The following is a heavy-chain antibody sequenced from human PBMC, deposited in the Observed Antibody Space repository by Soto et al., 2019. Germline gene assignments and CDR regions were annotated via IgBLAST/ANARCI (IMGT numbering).Heavy chain of an antibody. V-gene: IGHV3-23*01. J-gene: IGHJ4*02. CDR2: IGASGSPT. Sequence: EVQLLQSGGGLVQPGGSLRLSCAASGFTFDTYAMTWVRQAPGKGLEWVSVIGASGSPTYYADSVKGRFTISRDNSKSTLYLQMNTLRAEDTATYYCAKDLKTAAIRAYDYGGQGALVTVSS. CDR3: AKDLKTAAIRAYDY. D-gene: IGHD2-21*02. CDR1: GFTFDTYA.